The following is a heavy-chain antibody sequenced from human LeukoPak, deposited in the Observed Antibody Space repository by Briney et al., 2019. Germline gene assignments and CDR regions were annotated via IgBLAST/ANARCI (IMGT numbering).Heavy chain of an antibody. CDR2: IKYDGSGK. CDR1: GFTLSSYW. Sequence: GGSQRLSCAASGFTLSSYWMSWVRQAPGKGREWVANIKYDGSGKYYADSVKGRFTISRDDAKNSLYLEMNRLRVEDTAVYYCARDLFSGSYQEDFWGQGTLVTVSS. V-gene: IGHV3-7*01. CDR3: ARDLFSGSYQEDF. D-gene: IGHD1-26*01. J-gene: IGHJ4*02.